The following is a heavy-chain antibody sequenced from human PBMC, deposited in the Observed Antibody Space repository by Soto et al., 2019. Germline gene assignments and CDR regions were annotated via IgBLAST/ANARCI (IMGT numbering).Heavy chain of an antibody. Sequence: TLSLTCTVSGGSISSGGYYWSWIRQHPGKGLEWIGYIYYSGSTYYNPSLKSRVTISVDTSKNQFSLKLSSVTAADTAVYYCARATTVTQYYFDYWGQGTLVTVSS. CDR3: ARATTVTQYYFDY. J-gene: IGHJ4*02. CDR1: GGSISSGGYY. CDR2: IYYSGST. D-gene: IGHD4-17*01. V-gene: IGHV4-31*03.